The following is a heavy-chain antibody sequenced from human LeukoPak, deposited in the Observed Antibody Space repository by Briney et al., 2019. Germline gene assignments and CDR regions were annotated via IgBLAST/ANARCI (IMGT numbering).Heavy chain of an antibody. Sequence: GGSLRLSCAASGFTFSSYAMSWVRQAPGKGLEWISTISGNGRSTYYGDSVKGRFTISRDNSKNTLSLQMNSLRAEDTAVYYCAKDPYSSSWYNWFDPWGQGTLVTVSS. CDR3: AKDPYSSSWYNWFDP. D-gene: IGHD6-13*01. J-gene: IGHJ5*02. CDR2: ISGNGRST. V-gene: IGHV3-23*01. CDR1: GFTFSSYA.